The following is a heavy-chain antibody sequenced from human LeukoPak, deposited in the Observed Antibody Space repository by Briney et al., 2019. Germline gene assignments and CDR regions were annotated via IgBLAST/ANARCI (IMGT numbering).Heavy chain of an antibody. Sequence: SETLSLTCTVSGGSISNSNSYWGWIRQSPGKGLEWIANIYYSGSTYYNPSLKSRLTISVDTSKNQFSLKLSSVTAADTAVYYCARHLNERVLRAIYYYYMDVWGKGTTVTISS. CDR2: IYYSGST. CDR1: GGSISNSNSY. J-gene: IGHJ6*03. V-gene: IGHV4-39*01. D-gene: IGHD3-9*01. CDR3: ARHLNERVLRAIYYYYMDV.